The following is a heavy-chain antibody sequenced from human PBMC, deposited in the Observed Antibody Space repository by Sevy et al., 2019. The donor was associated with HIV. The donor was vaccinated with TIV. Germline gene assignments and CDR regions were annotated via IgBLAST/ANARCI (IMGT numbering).Heavy chain of an antibody. CDR2: IYYSGST. CDR3: ASKYYDFWSGPGMDV. J-gene: IGHJ6*02. D-gene: IGHD3-3*01. V-gene: IGHV4-30-4*01. CDR1: GGSISSGDYY. Sequence: SETLSLTCTVSGGSISSGDYYWSWIRQPPGKGLEWIGYIYYSGSTYYNPSLKSRVTISVDTSKNQFSLKLSSVTAADTAVYYCASKYYDFWSGPGMDVWGQGTTVTVSS.